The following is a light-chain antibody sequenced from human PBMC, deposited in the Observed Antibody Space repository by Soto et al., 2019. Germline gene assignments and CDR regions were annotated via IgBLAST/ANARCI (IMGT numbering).Light chain of an antibody. Sequence: IVLTQSPATLSLSPGDRDTLSCRASQSISRYLAWYQEKLGQAPRLLIYDASNRATGIPARFSGSESGTDFTLTISSLEPEDFAVYYCQQRSDWRITFCQGNKLEI. CDR2: DAS. CDR3: QQRSDWRIT. J-gene: IGKJ2*01. V-gene: IGKV3-11*01. CDR1: QSISRY.